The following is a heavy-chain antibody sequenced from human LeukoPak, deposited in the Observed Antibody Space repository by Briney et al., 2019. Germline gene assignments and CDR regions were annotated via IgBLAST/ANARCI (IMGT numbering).Heavy chain of an antibody. J-gene: IGHJ4*02. CDR1: GFTFDDYG. V-gene: IGHV3-20*04. D-gene: IGHD6-13*01. Sequence: PGGSLRLSCAASGFTFDDYGMSWVRQPPGKGLEWVSGINWNGSSTGYADCVKGRFTISRDNAKNSLYLQMSSLRAQHTALYYCARKGSSWSKYFFEYWGQGALVTVSS. CDR2: INWNGSST. CDR3: ARKGSSWSKYFFEY.